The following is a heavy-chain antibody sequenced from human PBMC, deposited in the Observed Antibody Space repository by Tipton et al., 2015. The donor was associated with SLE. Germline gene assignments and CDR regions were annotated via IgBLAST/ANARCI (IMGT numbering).Heavy chain of an antibody. V-gene: IGHV4-4*07. CDR2: VYSDGDT. Sequence: TLSLTCTVSGGSINGFYWSWIRQPAGEGLEWIGRVYSDGDTNYKPSLKSRVTLSVDTSKSQVYLEVKSVTATDTAVYYCARGGLTLFGMVTSDYWGQGTLVTVSS. CDR3: ARGGLTLFGMVTSDY. D-gene: IGHD3-3*01. J-gene: IGHJ4*02. CDR1: GGSINGFY.